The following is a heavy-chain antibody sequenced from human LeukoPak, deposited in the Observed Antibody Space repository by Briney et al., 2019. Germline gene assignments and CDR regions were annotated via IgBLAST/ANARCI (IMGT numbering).Heavy chain of an antibody. V-gene: IGHV1-18*01. CDR3: AKEQEGTAIGGVFDY. CDR2: ISAASGST. J-gene: IGHJ4*02. CDR1: GYSFTSFG. D-gene: IGHD2-21*02. Sequence: ASVKVSCMASGYSFTSFGLSWVRQAPGQGPEWMGWISAASGSTNYAQKFQDRVTMTTDTSTTTVYMELRRLRSDDTAVYYCAKEQEGTAIGGVFDYWGQGTVVTVSS.